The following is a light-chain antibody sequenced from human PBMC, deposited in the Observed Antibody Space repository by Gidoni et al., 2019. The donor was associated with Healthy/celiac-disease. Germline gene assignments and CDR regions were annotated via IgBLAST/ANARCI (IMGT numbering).Light chain of an antibody. J-gene: IGKJ3*01. CDR1: QSISSY. V-gene: IGKV1-39*01. CDR3: QQSFSTPPA. Sequence: DIQMTPSPSSLSASVGDRVTITCRASQSISSYLNWYQQKPGKAPKLLIYAASSLQSGVPSRFSGSGSGTDFTLTISSLQPEDFATYYCQQSFSTPPAFXPXTKVDIK. CDR2: AAS.